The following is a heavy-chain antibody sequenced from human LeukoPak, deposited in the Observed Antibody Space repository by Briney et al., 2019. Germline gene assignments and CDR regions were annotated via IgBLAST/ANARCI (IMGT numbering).Heavy chain of an antibody. CDR3: GREWAVDF. J-gene: IGHJ4*02. CDR2: IKQDGSEK. V-gene: IGHV3-7*01. Sequence: GGSLTLSCAASGFTLSKHWMTRVRQAPGKGLECVAIIKQDGSEKYYVNSVKGRFTISRDNAKNSLYLQMNSLRVEDTAVYYCGREWAVDFWGQGTLVTVSS. CDR1: GFTLSKHW.